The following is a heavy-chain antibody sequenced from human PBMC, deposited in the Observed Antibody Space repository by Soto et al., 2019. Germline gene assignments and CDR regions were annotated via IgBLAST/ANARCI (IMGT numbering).Heavy chain of an antibody. V-gene: IGHV3-23*01. CDR1: GFSFGSYA. D-gene: IGHD3-3*01. Sequence: GSLRLSCAASGFSFGSYALSWVRQAPGKGLEWVSTISGSDGKTFYADSVKGRFSISRDTSQSTLYLQMNSLRADDTAMYYCARWSYLDYWGQGTRVTVSS. CDR2: ISGSDGKT. J-gene: IGHJ4*02. CDR3: ARWSYLDY.